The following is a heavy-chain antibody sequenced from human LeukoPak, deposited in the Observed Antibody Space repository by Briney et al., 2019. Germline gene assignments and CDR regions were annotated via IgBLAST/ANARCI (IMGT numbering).Heavy chain of an antibody. J-gene: IGHJ3*02. CDR2: IWYDGSNK. CDR3: ARGSSGWYGDSAFDI. D-gene: IGHD6-19*01. CDR1: GFTFSSYA. V-gene: IGHV3-33*08. Sequence: GRSLRLSRAASGFTFSSYAMHWVRQAPGKGLEWVAVIWYDGSNKYYADSVKGRFTISRDNSKNTLYLQMNSLRAEDTAVYYCARGSSGWYGDSAFDIWGQGTMVTVSS.